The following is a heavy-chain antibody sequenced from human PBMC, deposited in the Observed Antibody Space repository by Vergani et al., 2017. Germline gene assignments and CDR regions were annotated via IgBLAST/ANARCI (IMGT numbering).Heavy chain of an antibody. J-gene: IGHJ5*02. CDR2: LIPFFGAR. Sequence: QVQLVQSGAEVKKPGSSVKVSCKASGGTLSSFFISWVRQAPGQGLEWIGGGLIPFFGARNYAQKFQGRVTIRADESMTTALMGLDNLTYDDTAVYYGARVGSGSYLWTGSWGQGTLVTVSS. CDR1: GGTLSSFF. CDR3: ARVGSGSYLWTGS. V-gene: IGHV1-69*12. D-gene: IGHD1-26*01.